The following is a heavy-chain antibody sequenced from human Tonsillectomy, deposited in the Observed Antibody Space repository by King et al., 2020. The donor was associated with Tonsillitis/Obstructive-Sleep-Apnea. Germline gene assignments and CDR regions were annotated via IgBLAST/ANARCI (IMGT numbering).Heavy chain of an antibody. V-gene: IGHV2-5*02. J-gene: IGHJ3*02. Sequence: ITLKESGPTLVKPTQTLTLTCTFSGFSLSTSGVGVGWIRQPPGKALEWLALIYWDDDKRYSPSLKSRVTITKDTSKNQVVFTTTNMDPVDTATYYCAHGAVAGHGVDAFDIWGQGTMVTVSS. D-gene: IGHD6-19*01. CDR2: IYWDDDK. CDR1: GFSLSTSGVG. CDR3: AHGAVAGHGVDAFDI.